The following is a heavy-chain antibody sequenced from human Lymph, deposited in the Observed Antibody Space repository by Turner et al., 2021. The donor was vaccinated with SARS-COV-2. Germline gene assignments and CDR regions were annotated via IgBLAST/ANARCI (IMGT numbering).Heavy chain of an antibody. CDR3: AKQGGGRYCSGGSCYRGYFDY. CDR1: GCTFSGYG. V-gene: IGHV3-30*18. CDR2: ISNDGSNE. Sequence: QVQLVASGGGLVQPGRSIRLSCAASGCTFSGYGIYWVRLAPGKGLEWVSVISNDGSNEYYADSVKCRFTISRDNSKNTLYMQMNSLRAEDTAVYYCAKQGGGRYCSGGSCYRGYFDYWGQGTLVTVSS. D-gene: IGHD2-15*01. J-gene: IGHJ4*02.